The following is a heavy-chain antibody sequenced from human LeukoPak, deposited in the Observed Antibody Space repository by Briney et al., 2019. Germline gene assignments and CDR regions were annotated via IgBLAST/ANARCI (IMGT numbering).Heavy chain of an antibody. CDR1: GITFSSHA. Sequence: PGGSLRLSCAATGITFSSHAMSWVRQAPGKGLEWVSTISGSGDNTYYADSVKGRFTISRDNSKNTVYLQMTSLRTEDTAVYYCAKDQIGWAPGYVSGPLDQWGQGTLVTVSS. J-gene: IGHJ4*02. CDR2: ISGSGDNT. D-gene: IGHD6-19*01. V-gene: IGHV3-23*01. CDR3: AKDQIGWAPGYVSGPLDQ.